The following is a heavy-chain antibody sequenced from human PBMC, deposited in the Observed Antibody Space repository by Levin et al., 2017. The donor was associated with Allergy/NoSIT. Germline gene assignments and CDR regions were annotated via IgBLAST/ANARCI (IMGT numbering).Heavy chain of an antibody. V-gene: IGHV3-9*01. Sequence: SLKISCAASGFTFDDFAMHWVRQAPGKGLEWVAGISWNSGTVDYADSVKGRFAISRDNAKNSLYLQMNSVRPEDTAFYYCTKDSVPGDSTGYYVMSEYFQAWGQGTLVTVSS. CDR3: TKDSVPGDSTGYYVMSEYFQA. D-gene: IGHD3-22*01. CDR1: GFTFDDFA. J-gene: IGHJ1*01. CDR2: ISWNSGTV.